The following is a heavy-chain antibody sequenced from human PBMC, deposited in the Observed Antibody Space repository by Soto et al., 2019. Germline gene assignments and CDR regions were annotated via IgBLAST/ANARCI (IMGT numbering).Heavy chain of an antibody. Sequence: PGGSLRLSCAASGFTFSSYAMSWVRQAPGKGLEWVSAISGSGGSTYYADSVKGRFTISRDNSKNTLYLQMNSLRAEDTAVYYCAKDRLYYDFWSGYRQGYYYGMDVWGQGTTVTVS. CDR2: ISGSGGST. CDR3: AKDRLYYDFWSGYRQGYYYGMDV. V-gene: IGHV3-23*01. J-gene: IGHJ6*02. D-gene: IGHD3-3*01. CDR1: GFTFSSYA.